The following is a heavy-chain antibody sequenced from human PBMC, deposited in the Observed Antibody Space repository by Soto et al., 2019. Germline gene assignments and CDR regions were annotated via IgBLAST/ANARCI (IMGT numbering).Heavy chain of an antibody. V-gene: IGHV4-39*01. CDR1: GGSISSSNYY. D-gene: IGHD1-26*01. Sequence: QLQLQESGLGLVKPSETLSLTCTVSGGSISSSNYYWGWIRQPPGKGLEWIGSIYYSGSTYYNPSLKSRVTIAIDPSKNQFSRKLSSVTAADTAVYYCASPLWERGEYYYDVVDVWGQGTTVTVSS. J-gene: IGHJ6*02. CDR2: IYYSGST. CDR3: ASPLWERGEYYYDVVDV.